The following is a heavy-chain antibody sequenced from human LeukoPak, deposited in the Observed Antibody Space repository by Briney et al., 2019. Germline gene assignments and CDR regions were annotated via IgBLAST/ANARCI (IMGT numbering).Heavy chain of an antibody. CDR1: GDSVSSNSAA. CDR2: TYYRSKWYN. D-gene: IGHD2-21*01. J-gene: IGHJ6*03. V-gene: IGHV6-1*01. Sequence: SQTLSLTCAISGDSVSSNSAAWNWIRQSPSRGLEWLGRTYYRSKWYNDYAVSVKSRITINPDTSKNQFSLQLNSVTPEDTAVYYCARVHCGGDCSYYYFYYMDVWGKGTTVTVSS. CDR3: ARVHCGGDCSYYYFYYMDV.